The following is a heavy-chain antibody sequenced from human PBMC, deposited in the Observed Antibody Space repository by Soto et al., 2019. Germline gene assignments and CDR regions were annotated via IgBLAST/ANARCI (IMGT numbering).Heavy chain of an antibody. D-gene: IGHD3-10*01. CDR3: AKHDGSGSYPYNWFAP. CDR1: GFTFSSYA. CDR2: ISGSGGST. J-gene: IGHJ5*02. Sequence: GGSLRLSCAASGFTFSSYAMSWVRQAPGKGLEWVSAISGSGGSTYYADSVKGRFTISRDNSKNTLYLQMNSLRAEDTAVYYLAKHDGSGSYPYNWFAPWGQGSPGTV. V-gene: IGHV3-23*01.